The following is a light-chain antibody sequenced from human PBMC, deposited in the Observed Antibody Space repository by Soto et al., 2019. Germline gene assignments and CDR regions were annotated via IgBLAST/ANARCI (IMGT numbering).Light chain of an antibody. CDR2: AAS. Sequence: DIQMTQSPSSLSASVGDRVTITCRASQSISNFLNWYQQKPGKAPKLLIYAASSLRSGVTSRFSWSGAVKYVRVAISSLQREDFETYVCQQSYSSQWAVGQGTKVDIK. CDR3: QQSYSSQWA. V-gene: IGKV1-39*01. J-gene: IGKJ1*01. CDR1: QSISNF.